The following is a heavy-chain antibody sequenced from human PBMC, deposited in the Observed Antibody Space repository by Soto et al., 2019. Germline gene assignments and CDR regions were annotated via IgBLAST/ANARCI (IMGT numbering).Heavy chain of an antibody. D-gene: IGHD4-17*01. CDR2: MNPNSGNT. V-gene: IGHV1-8*01. J-gene: IGHJ5*02. CDR1: VYTFTSYD. Sequence: ASVKVSCKGSVYTFTSYDINWVRQATGQGLEWMGWMNPNSGNTGYAQKFQGRVTTTRNTSISTAYMELSSLRSEDTAVYYCASCPYGDYRNWFDPWGQGTLVTVSS. CDR3: ASCPYGDYRNWFDP.